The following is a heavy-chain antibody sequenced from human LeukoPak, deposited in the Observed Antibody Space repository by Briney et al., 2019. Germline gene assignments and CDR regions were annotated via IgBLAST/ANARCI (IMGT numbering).Heavy chain of an antibody. Sequence: GASVKVSCKASGYTFTSYGISWVRQAPGQGLEWMGWISANDGNTDYPQKLQGRVTMTTDTSTSTAYMELRSLRSDDAAVYYCARESHVTREDYWGQGTLVTVSS. CDR3: ARESHVTREDY. CDR1: GYTFTSYG. D-gene: IGHD3-10*01. V-gene: IGHV1-18*01. J-gene: IGHJ4*02. CDR2: ISANDGNT.